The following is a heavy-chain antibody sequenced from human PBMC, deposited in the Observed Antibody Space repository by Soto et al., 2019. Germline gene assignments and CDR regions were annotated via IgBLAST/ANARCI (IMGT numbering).Heavy chain of an antibody. Sequence: EVQLVESGGGLVQPGGSLRLSCAVSGFTVSGNHMIWVRQAPGKGLEWVSVIYSGDSRYYADSVKGRFTISRDNSKNTLYLQMNSLRAEDTALYYCAREHPISSGWQDAFDIWGQGAMVTVSS. V-gene: IGHV3-66*01. CDR3: AREHPISSGWQDAFDI. J-gene: IGHJ3*02. CDR2: IYSGDSR. D-gene: IGHD6-19*01. CDR1: GFTVSGNH.